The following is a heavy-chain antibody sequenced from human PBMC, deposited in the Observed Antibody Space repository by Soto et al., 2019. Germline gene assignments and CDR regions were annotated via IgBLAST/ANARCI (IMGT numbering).Heavy chain of an antibody. CDR3: ARKGGYWFDP. CDR2: INHSGST. J-gene: IGHJ5*02. V-gene: IGHV4-34*01. Sequence: SETLSLTCAVYVGSFSGYYWSWIRQPPGKGLEWIGEINHSGSTNYNPSLKSRVTISVDTSKNQFSLKLSSVTAADTAVYYCARKGGYWFDPWGQGTLVTVSS. D-gene: IGHD3-16*01. CDR1: VGSFSGYY.